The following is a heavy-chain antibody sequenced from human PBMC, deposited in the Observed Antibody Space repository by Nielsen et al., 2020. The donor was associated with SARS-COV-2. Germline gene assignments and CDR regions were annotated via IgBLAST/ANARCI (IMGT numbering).Heavy chain of an antibody. V-gene: IGHV3-43*01. Sequence: GESLKISCAASGFTFDDYTMHWVRQAPGKGLEWVSLISWDGGSTYYADSVKGRFTISSDNAKNSLYLQMNSLRAEDTAVYYCARVRGVAFFDYWGQGTLVTVSS. D-gene: IGHD3-10*01. CDR1: GFTFDDYT. CDR2: ISWDGGST. J-gene: IGHJ4*02. CDR3: ARVRGVAFFDY.